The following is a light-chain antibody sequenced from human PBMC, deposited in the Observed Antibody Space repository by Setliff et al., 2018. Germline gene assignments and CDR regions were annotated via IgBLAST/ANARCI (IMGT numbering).Light chain of an antibody. CDR3: SSYTSSSTRV. Sequence: QSVLTQPASVSGSPGQSITISCTGTSSDVGYYNYVSWCQQHPGKAPKLMIYEVSNRPSGVSNRFSGSKSGNTASLTISGLQAEDEADYYCSSYTSSSTRVFGTGTKGTVL. CDR2: EVS. J-gene: IGLJ1*01. V-gene: IGLV2-14*01. CDR1: SSDVGYYNY.